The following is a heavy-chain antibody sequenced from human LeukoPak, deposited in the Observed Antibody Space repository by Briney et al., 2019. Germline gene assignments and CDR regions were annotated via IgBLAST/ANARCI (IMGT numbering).Heavy chain of an antibody. J-gene: IGHJ6*03. CDR2: ISSSGSTI. D-gene: IGHD5-18*01. CDR1: GFTFSNYE. CDR3: ARAVDTARDYYYYMDV. V-gene: IGHV3-48*03. Sequence: PGGSLRLSCAASGFTFSNYEMNWVRQAPGKGLEWVSYISSSGSTIYYADSVKGRFTISRDNAKNSLYLQMNSLRAEDTAVYYCARAVDTARDYYYYMDVWGKGTTVTISS.